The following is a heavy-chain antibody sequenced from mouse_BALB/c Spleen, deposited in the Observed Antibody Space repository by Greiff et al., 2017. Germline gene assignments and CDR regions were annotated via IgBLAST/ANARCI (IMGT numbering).Heavy chain of an antibody. V-gene: IGHV2-9*02. CDR3: AREEGYDDYAMDY. Sequence: VKVIESGPGLVAPSQSLSITCTVSGFSLTSYGVHWVRQPPGKGLEWLGVIWAGGSTNYNSALMSRLSISKDNSKSQVFLKMNSLQTDDTAMYYCAREEGYDDYAMDYWGQGTSVTVSS. J-gene: IGHJ4*01. CDR1: GFSLTSYG. CDR2: IWAGGST. D-gene: IGHD2-3*01.